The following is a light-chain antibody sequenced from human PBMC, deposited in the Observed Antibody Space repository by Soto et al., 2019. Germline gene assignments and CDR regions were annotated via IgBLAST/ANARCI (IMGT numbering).Light chain of an antibody. CDR2: DAS. CDR1: QSVSSY. CDR3: QQRSNWPPR. V-gene: IGKV3-11*01. J-gene: IGKJ5*01. Sequence: EIVLTQSPATLSLSPGERATLSCRASQSVSSYLAWYQQKPGQAPRLLIYDASNRATGIPARFSGSGSGADFTLTISSLEPEDFAVYYHQQRSNWPPRFGQGTRLEIK.